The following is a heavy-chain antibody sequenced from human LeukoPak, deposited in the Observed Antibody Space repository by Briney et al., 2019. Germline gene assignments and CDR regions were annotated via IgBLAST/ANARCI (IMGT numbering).Heavy chain of an antibody. D-gene: IGHD3-16*01. V-gene: IGHV3-64D*09. CDR1: GFSFSSYA. Sequence: GGSLRLSCSVSGFSFSSYAMHWVRQAPGKGLEYVSSISSNGDSTYYADSVKGRFTTSRDNSKNTLFLQMSSLRAEDTAVYYCVKDRYVDYWGQGTLVTVSS. CDR2: ISSNGDST. CDR3: VKDRYVDY. J-gene: IGHJ4*02.